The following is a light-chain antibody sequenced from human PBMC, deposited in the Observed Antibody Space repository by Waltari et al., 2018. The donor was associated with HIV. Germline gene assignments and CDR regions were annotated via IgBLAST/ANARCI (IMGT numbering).Light chain of an antibody. CDR3: HQYYTTPWA. V-gene: IGKV4-1*01. Sequence: DIVLTPSPDSLAVSLGERATINCKASQSVLYNSNSKNYLSWYQQRPGQPPKLLIYWASTRESGVPDRFSGSASGTDFTLTISGLQAEDVAVYYCHQYYTTPWAFGQGTKVEIK. CDR1: QSVLYNSNSKNY. CDR2: WAS. J-gene: IGKJ1*01.